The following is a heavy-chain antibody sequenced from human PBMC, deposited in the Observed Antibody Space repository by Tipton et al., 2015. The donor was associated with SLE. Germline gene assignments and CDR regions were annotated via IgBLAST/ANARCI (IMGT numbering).Heavy chain of an antibody. CDR1: GGSISSGSYY. CDR2: IYYSGNT. V-gene: IGHV4-61*01. D-gene: IGHD3-16*01. J-gene: IGHJ4*02. CDR3: ASGQDYRYFFDN. Sequence: TLSLTCSVSGGSISSGSYYWSWIRQPPGKGLEWIGYIYYSGNTYYNPSLKSRVTISIDTSKKQFSLNLSSVTAADTAVYYCASGQDYRYFFDNWGQGTLVTVSS.